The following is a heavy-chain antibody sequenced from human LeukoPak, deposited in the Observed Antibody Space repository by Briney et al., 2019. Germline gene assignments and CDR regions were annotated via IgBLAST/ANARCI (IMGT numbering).Heavy chain of an antibody. Sequence: GASVKVSCKASGYTFTRYAFSWVRQAPGQGLEWMGWISTYNGDTNYAQNFQGRVTMTTDTSTTTAYMELRSLRSDDSAIYFCARDPSNTSGRYIYFDYWGQGTLVTVSS. CDR3: ARDPSNTSGRYIYFDY. D-gene: IGHD2-2*01. V-gene: IGHV1-18*01. J-gene: IGHJ4*02. CDR1: GYTFTRYA. CDR2: ISTYNGDT.